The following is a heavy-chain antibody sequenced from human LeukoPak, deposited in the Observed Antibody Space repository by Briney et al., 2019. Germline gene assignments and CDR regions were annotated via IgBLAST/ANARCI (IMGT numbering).Heavy chain of an antibody. J-gene: IGHJ4*02. CDR3: AKDRRSYGGTSFDS. D-gene: IGHD4-23*01. CDR2: VSDST. CDR1: GFTFSNYG. Sequence: GGSLRLSCAASGFTFSNYGMSWVRQAPGEGLEWVSLVSDSTWYADSVKGRFTISRDVSQNTLYLQMNSLRAEDTAVYYCAKDRRSYGGTSFDSWGQGTLVTVSS. V-gene: IGHV3-23*01.